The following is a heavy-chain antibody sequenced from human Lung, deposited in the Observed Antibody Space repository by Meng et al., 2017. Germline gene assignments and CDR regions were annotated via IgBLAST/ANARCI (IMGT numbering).Heavy chain of an antibody. J-gene: IGHJ4*02. D-gene: IGHD3-22*01. CDR2: IIPLFDTT. CDR3: ARALGLTTMMTY. CDR1: GGTFSSSA. Sequence: VQVVCVGAEVKKPGSSVKVACKASGGTFSSSAISWVRQAPGQGLEWMGGIIPLFDTTHYAQNFQGRVSITADESTRTAYMELSSLRSEDTAVYYCARALGLTTMMTYWGQGTLVTVSS. V-gene: IGHV1-69*01.